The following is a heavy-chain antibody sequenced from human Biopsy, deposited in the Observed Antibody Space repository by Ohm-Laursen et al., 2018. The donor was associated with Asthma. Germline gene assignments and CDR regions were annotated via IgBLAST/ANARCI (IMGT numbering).Heavy chain of an antibody. D-gene: IGHD3-3*01. Sequence: SLRLSCAASGFTFGDYCMSWVRQVPGQGLEWVSYISSSSSTIYYADSVKGRFTISRDNSKNTLYLQMNSLRAEDTAVYYCASQSSGPDFWSGYYYFDYWGQGTLVTVSS. CDR1: GFTFGDYC. CDR2: ISSSSSTI. CDR3: ASQSSGPDFWSGYYYFDY. J-gene: IGHJ4*02. V-gene: IGHV3-48*01.